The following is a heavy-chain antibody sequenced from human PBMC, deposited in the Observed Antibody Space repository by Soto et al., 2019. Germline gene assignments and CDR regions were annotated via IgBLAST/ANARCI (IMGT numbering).Heavy chain of an antibody. CDR3: AKDQGDFGSGSNYFDY. D-gene: IGHD3-10*01. Sequence: PGGSLRLSCSASRFTFSRYAMSWVRQAPGKGLEWVAGISASGGGTYYADSVKGRFTISRDSSRNTLYLQMNGLRDDDTAVYYCAKDQGDFGSGSNYFDYWGQGSLVTVSS. CDR2: ISASGGGT. J-gene: IGHJ4*02. V-gene: IGHV3-23*01. CDR1: RFTFSRYA.